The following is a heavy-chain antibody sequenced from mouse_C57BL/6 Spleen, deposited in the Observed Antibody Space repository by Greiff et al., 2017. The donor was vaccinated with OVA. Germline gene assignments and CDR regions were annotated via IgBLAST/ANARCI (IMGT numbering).Heavy chain of an antibody. V-gene: IGHV1-69*01. J-gene: IGHJ2*01. Sequence: VQLQQSGAELVMPGASVKLSCKASGYTFISNWMHWVKQRPGQGLEWIGEIDPSDSYTNYNQKFKGKSTLTVDKSSSTAYMQLSSLTSEDSAVYYCARSLFITTVVATGNFDYWGQGTTLTVSS. CDR2: IDPSDSYT. D-gene: IGHD1-1*01. CDR1: GYTFISNW. CDR3: ARSLFITTVVATGNFDY.